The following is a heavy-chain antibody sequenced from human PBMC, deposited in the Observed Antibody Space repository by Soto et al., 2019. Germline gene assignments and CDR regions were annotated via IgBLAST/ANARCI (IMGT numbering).Heavy chain of an antibody. J-gene: IGHJ2*01. Sequence: QVQLQESGPGLVKPSETLSLTCTVSGGSVSSGSYYWSWIRQPPGKGLEWIGYIYYGGSTNYNPSLKSRVTISVDTSKNQFSLKLSSVTAADTAVYYCASREDNWNPYWYFDLWGRGTLVTVSS. CDR1: GGSVSSGSYY. CDR3: ASREDNWNPYWYFDL. V-gene: IGHV4-61*01. CDR2: IYYGGST. D-gene: IGHD1-20*01.